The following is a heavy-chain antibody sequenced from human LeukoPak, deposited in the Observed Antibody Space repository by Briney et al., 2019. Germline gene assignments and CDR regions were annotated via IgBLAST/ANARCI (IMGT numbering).Heavy chain of an antibody. CDR3: AKDVYSRRLDSMVDY. Sequence: GGSLRLSCAASGFTFSSYGMHWVRQAPGKGLEWVAVISYDGSNKYYADSVKGRFTISRDNSKNTLYLQMNSLRAEDTVVYYCAKDVYSRRLDSMVDYWGQGTLVTVSS. J-gene: IGHJ4*02. CDR2: ISYDGSNK. V-gene: IGHV3-30*18. CDR1: GFTFSSYG. D-gene: IGHD2-15*01.